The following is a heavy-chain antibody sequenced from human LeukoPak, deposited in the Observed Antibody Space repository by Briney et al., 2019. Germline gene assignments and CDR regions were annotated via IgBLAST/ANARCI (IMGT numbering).Heavy chain of an antibody. J-gene: IGHJ3*02. V-gene: IGHV4-38-2*02. CDR2: IYHSGST. CDR1: DYSISSAYY. Sequence: PSETLSLTCNVSDYSISSAYYWGWIRQPPGKGLEWIGNIYHSGSTYYNPSLKSRVTISVDTSKKQSSLKLSSVTAADTAVYYCARDYDSSAYYYHAFDIWGQGTMVTVSS. CDR3: ARDYDSSAYYYHAFDI. D-gene: IGHD3-22*01.